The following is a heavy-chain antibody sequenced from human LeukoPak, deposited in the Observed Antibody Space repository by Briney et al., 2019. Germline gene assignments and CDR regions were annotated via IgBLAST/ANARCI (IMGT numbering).Heavy chain of an antibody. Sequence: SGTLSLTCTVSGGSISSSSYYWGWIRQPPGKGLEWIGSIYYSGSTYYNPSLKSRVTISVDTSKNQFSLKLSSVTAADTAVYYCARRAYCGGDCSAYYFDYWGQGTLVTVSS. CDR1: GGSISSSSYY. J-gene: IGHJ4*02. CDR2: IYYSGST. CDR3: ARRAYCGGDCSAYYFDY. D-gene: IGHD2-21*02. V-gene: IGHV4-39*01.